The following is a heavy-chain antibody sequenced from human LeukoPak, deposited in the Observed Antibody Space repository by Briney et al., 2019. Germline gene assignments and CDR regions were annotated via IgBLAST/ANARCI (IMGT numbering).Heavy chain of an antibody. D-gene: IGHD6-19*01. J-gene: IGHJ4*02. Sequence: GGSLRLSCAAPGFVFHDYAIHWVRQAPGKGLEWVSLISGDGGSTFHADSVKGRFTISRDNSKNSLYLQMNSLRSDDTALYYCARESESSGWYDYWGQGTLVTVSS. CDR1: GFVFHDYA. V-gene: IGHV3-43*02. CDR3: ARESESSGWYDY. CDR2: ISGDGGST.